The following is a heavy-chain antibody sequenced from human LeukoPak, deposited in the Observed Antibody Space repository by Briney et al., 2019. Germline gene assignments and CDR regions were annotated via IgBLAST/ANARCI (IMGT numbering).Heavy chain of an antibody. V-gene: IGHV3-33*06. Sequence: PGGSLRLSCAASGFSLSNFGMHWVRQAPGKGLEWVAALLYDGNTKHYADSVKGRFTISRDISKNTFYLQMNSLRAEDTAVYYCAKRGPGDPYYFDYWGQGTLVTVSS. CDR1: GFSLSNFG. D-gene: IGHD4-17*01. J-gene: IGHJ4*02. CDR3: AKRGPGDPYYFDY. CDR2: LLYDGNTK.